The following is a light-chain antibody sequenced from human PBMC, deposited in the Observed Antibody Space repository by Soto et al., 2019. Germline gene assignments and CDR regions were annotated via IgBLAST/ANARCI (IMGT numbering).Light chain of an antibody. CDR3: QQYDNLPPI. J-gene: IGKJ4*01. CDR1: QDISNY. V-gene: IGKV1-33*01. CDR2: DAS. Sequence: DIQMTQSPSSLSASVGDRVTITCQASQDISNYLNWYQQKPGKAPKLLIYDASNLETGVPSRFSGSGSGTDFTFTISSLQPEDIATYYCQQYDNLPPIFCGGTKVEIK.